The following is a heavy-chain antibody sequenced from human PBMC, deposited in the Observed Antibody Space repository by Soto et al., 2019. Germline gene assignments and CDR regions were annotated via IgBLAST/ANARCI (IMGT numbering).Heavy chain of an antibody. Sequence: ASVKVSCKASGYTFTSYGISWVRQAPGQGLEWMGWISAYNGNTNYAQKLQGRVTMTTDTSTSTAYMELRSLRSDDTAVYYCAVGYRERPERLHIVVPAAIYYYYYGMDVWGQGTTVTVSS. CDR1: GYTFTSYG. V-gene: IGHV1-18*01. J-gene: IGHJ6*02. D-gene: IGHD2-2*01. CDR2: ISAYNGNT. CDR3: AVGYRERPERLHIVVPAAIYYYYYGMDV.